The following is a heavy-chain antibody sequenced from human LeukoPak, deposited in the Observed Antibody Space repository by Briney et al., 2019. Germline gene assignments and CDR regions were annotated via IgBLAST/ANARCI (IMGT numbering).Heavy chain of an antibody. Sequence: PSETLSLTCTVSGGSISSYYWSWIRQPPGKGLEWIGYIYYSGSTNYNPSLKSRVTISVDTSKNQFSLKLSSVTAADTAVYYCARYRQDDYFDYWGQGTLVTVSS. CDR2: IYYSGST. J-gene: IGHJ4*02. CDR3: ARYRQDDYFDY. D-gene: IGHD3-16*02. V-gene: IGHV4-59*01. CDR1: GGSISSYY.